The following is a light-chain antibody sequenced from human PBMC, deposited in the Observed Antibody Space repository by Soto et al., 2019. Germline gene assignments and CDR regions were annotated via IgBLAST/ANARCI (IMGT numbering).Light chain of an antibody. Sequence: QAVVTQEPSLTVSPGGTVTLTCGSSDGPVTSNHYPYWYQQRPGQVPRTLIYDTTNRQSWAPARFLGSLVGVKAALTLSGAQPEDEADYYCLLAYSGGRVFGGGTKVTVL. V-gene: IGLV7-46*01. J-gene: IGLJ2*01. CDR1: DGPVTSNHY. CDR2: DTT. CDR3: LLAYSGGRV.